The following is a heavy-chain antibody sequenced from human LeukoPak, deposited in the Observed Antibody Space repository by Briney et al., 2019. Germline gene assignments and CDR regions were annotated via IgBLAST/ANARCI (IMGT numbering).Heavy chain of an antibody. CDR1: GFTFSSYG. V-gene: IGHV3-30*02. CDR3: ARTAMVLHHFDY. J-gene: IGHJ4*02. D-gene: IGHD5-18*01. CDR2: IRYDGSNK. Sequence: GGSLRLSCAASGFTFSSYGMHWVRQAPGKGLEWVAFIRYDGSNKYYADSVKGRFTISRDNSKNTLYLQMNSLRAADTAVYYCARTAMVLHHFDYWGQGTLVTVSS.